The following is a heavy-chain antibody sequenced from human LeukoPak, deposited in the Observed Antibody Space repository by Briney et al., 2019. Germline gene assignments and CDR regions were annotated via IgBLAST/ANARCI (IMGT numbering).Heavy chain of an antibody. CDR2: IIPIFGTA. V-gene: IGHV1-69*13. D-gene: IGHD3-22*01. CDR1: QYTFTDYA. CDR3: ARDPLSRRITMIASESPRSGMDV. Sequence: GASVKVSCKASQYTFTDYAVHWVRQAPGQRLEWMGGIIPIFGTANYAQKFQGRVTITADESTSTVYMELSSLRSEDTAVYYCARDPLSRRITMIASESPRSGMDVWGQGTTVTVSS. J-gene: IGHJ6*02.